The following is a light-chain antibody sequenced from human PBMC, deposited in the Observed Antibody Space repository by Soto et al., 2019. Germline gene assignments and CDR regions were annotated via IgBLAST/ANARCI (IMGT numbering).Light chain of an antibody. CDR3: QQSYTTASIT. CDR2: AAS. CDR1: QSISRN. V-gene: IGKV1-39*01. J-gene: IGKJ5*01. Sequence: DLQMTQSPSSLSASVGDRVTITCRASQSISRNLNWYQHKPGKAPKLLIYAASSLQNGVPSRFSGGGSGTEFTLSISSLQPEDFGTYYCQQSYTTASITFGQGTRPEIK.